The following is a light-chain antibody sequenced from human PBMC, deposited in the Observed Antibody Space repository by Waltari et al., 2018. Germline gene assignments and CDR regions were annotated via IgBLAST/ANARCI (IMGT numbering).Light chain of an antibody. CDR3: HQHYTTPWT. CDR1: QTVLYRDNNKNY. Sequence: DIVMTQSPDSLAMSLGERATINCKSSQTVLYRDNNKNYLTWYQQKPGQPPKLLFSWASIRESGVPDRLSASGSGTDFTLTISSLQAEDVAVYYCHQHYTTPWTFGQGTKVEIK. V-gene: IGKV4-1*01. J-gene: IGKJ1*01. CDR2: WAS.